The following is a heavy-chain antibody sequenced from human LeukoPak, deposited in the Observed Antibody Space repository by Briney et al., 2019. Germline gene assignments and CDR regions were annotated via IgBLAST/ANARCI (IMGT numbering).Heavy chain of an antibody. V-gene: IGHV3-23*01. CDR2: ISGSGGST. Sequence: GGSLRLSCAASGFTFSSYAMSWVRQAPGKGLEWVSAISGSGGSTYYADSVKGRFTISRDNAENSLYLQMNSLRAEDTAVYYCTRDLMDYDVSTGLHHYYMDVWGQGTTVTVSS. D-gene: IGHD3-9*01. J-gene: IGHJ6*02. CDR1: GFTFSSYA. CDR3: TRDLMDYDVSTGLHHYYMDV.